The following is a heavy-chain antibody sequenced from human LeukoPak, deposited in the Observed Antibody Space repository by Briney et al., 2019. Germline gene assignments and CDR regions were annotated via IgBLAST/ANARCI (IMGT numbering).Heavy chain of an antibody. V-gene: IGHV1-69*01. J-gene: IGHJ5*02. Sequence: SVKVSCKASGGTFSSYAISWVRQAPGQGLEWMGGIIPIFGTANYAQKFQGRVTITADESTSTAYMELSSLRSDDTAVYYCARTRGPAAISMSWFDPWGQGTLVTVSS. CDR2: IIPIFGTA. D-gene: IGHD2-2*01. CDR1: GGTFSSYA. CDR3: ARTRGPAAISMSWFDP.